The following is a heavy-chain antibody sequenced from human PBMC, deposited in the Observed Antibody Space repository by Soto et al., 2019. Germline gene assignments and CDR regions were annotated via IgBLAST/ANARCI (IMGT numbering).Heavy chain of an antibody. CDR3: ARAGYYDSSGYAY. Sequence: SVKVSCKASGGTFSNSAISWVRQAPGQGLEWMGGIMPIFRTPDYAQKFQGRVTITRDTSASTAYMELSSLRSEDTAVYYCARAGYYDSSGYAYWGQGTLVTVSS. J-gene: IGHJ4*02. CDR1: GGTFSNSA. D-gene: IGHD3-22*01. CDR2: IMPIFRTP. V-gene: IGHV1-69*05.